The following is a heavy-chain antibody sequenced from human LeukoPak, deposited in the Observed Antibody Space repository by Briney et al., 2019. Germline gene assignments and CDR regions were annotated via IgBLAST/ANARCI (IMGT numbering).Heavy chain of an antibody. CDR2: IWHDGSHK. J-gene: IGHJ4*02. D-gene: IGHD3-10*01. V-gene: IGHV3-33*01. CDR3: ARVIFGSGSYPDF. Sequence: PGGSLRLSCAASGFSFDTYAMHWVRQAPGQGLEWVALIWHDGSHKFYSNSVRGQFTISRDNSKNTVYLQMNNLRPDDTAVYYCARVIFGSGSYPDFWGQGTLVTVSS. CDR1: GFSFDTYA.